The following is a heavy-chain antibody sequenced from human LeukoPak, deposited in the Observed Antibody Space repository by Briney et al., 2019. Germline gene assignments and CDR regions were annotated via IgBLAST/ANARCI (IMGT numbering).Heavy chain of an antibody. Sequence: SQTLSLTCTVSGGSISSGSYYWSWIRQPAGKGLEWIGRIYTSGSTNYNPSLKSRVTISVDTSKNQFSLKLSSVTAADTAVYYCARGSSVYDFWSGYPIEYSSSGAFDIWGQGTMVTVSS. V-gene: IGHV4-61*02. J-gene: IGHJ3*02. D-gene: IGHD3-3*01. CDR2: IYTSGST. CDR1: GGSISSGSYY. CDR3: ARGSSVYDFWSGYPIEYSSSGAFDI.